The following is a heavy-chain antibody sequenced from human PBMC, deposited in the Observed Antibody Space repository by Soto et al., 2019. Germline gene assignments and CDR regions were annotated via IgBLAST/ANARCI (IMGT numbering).Heavy chain of an antibody. J-gene: IGHJ4*02. CDR3: ARGGGYCTNGVCPTYFDY. CDR1: GFTVSSNY. V-gene: IGHV3-53*02. D-gene: IGHD2-8*01. Sequence: EVQLVETGGGLIQPGGSLRLSCAASGFTVSSNYMSWVRQAPGKGLEWVSVIYSGGSTYYADSVKGRFTISRDNSKNTLYLQRNRLRAEDTAVYYCARGGGYCTNGVCPTYFDYWGQGTLVTVSS. CDR2: IYSGGST.